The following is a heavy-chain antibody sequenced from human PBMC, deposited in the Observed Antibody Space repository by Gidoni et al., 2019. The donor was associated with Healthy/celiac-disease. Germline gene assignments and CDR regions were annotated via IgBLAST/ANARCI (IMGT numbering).Heavy chain of an antibody. CDR3: ARVASLRGDYELHYYYGMDV. Sequence: QVQLVQSGAEVKKPGSSVTVSCKASGGTFSSYAISWARQAPGQGLEWMGGRIPIFGTANYAQKFQGRVTITADESTSTAYMELSSLRSEDTAVYYCARVASLRGDYELHYYYGMDVWGQGTTVTVSS. V-gene: IGHV1-69*01. CDR2: RIPIFGTA. D-gene: IGHD4-17*01. J-gene: IGHJ6*02. CDR1: GGTFSSYA.